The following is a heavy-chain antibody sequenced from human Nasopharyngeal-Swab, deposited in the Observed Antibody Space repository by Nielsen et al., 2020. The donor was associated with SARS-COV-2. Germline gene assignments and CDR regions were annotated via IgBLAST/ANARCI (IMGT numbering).Heavy chain of an antibody. J-gene: IGHJ6*02. D-gene: IGHD6-13*01. CDR3: ARESRSSWYGDYYYGMDV. V-gene: IGHV3-69-1*01. Sequence: WIRQPPGKGLEWVSYISSSSTIYYADSVKGRFTISRDNSKNTLYLQMNSLRAEDTAVYYCARESRSSWYGDYYYGMDVWGQGTTVTVSS. CDR2: ISSSSTI.